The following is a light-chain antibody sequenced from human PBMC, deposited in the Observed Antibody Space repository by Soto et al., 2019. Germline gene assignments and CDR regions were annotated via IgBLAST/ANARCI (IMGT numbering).Light chain of an antibody. CDR2: EVS. CDR1: SSDVGNYKY. V-gene: IGLV2-14*01. CDR3: LSYTSSGTYV. Sequence: QSVLTQPASVSGSPGQSITISCTGTSSDVGNYKYVSWYQQHPGKAPKLIIYEVSNRPSGVSDRFSGSKSGNTASLTISGLQADDETDYYCLSYTSSGTYVFGTGTKLTVL. J-gene: IGLJ1*01.